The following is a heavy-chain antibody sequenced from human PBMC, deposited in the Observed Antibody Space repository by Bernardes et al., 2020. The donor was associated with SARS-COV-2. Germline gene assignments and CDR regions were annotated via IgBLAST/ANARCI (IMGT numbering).Heavy chain of an antibody. D-gene: IGHD3-16*01. Sequence: GGSLRLSCAAFGFTFSSYAVSWVRQAPGEGLEWVSAISGSGGSTYYADSVKGRFTISRDNSKNTLYLQMNSLRAEDTAVYYCAASRGGLNWFDPWGQGTLVTVSS. J-gene: IGHJ5*02. CDR2: ISGSGGST. V-gene: IGHV3-23*01. CDR1: GFTFSSYA. CDR3: AASRGGLNWFDP.